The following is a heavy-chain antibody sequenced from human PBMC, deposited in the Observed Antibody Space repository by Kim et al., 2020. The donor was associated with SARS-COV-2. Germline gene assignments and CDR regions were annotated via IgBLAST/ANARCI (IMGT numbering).Heavy chain of an antibody. D-gene: IGHD3-10*01. CDR2: INAGNGNT. CDR1: GYTFTSYA. Sequence: ASVKVSCKASGYTFTSYAMHWVRRAPGQRLEWMGWINAGNGNTKYSQKFQGRVTITRDTSASTAYMELSSLRSEDTAVYYCARARITMVRGVIGSDGMDVWGQGTTVTVSS. J-gene: IGHJ6*02. V-gene: IGHV1-3*01. CDR3: ARARITMVRGVIGSDGMDV.